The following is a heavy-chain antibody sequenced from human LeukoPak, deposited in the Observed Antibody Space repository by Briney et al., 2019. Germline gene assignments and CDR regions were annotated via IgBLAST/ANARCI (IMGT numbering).Heavy chain of an antibody. CDR3: ARHRWWERRMLGMDFDY. V-gene: IGHV4-34*01. D-gene: IGHD1-26*01. CDR2: INHSGST. CDR1: GGSFSGYN. Sequence: PSETLSLTCAVSGGSFSGYNWSWIRQPPGKGLEWIGEINHSGSTNYYPSLKSRVTISVDTSKNQFSLTLSSVTAADTTVYYWARHRWWERRMLGMDFDYWGQGTLVTVSS. J-gene: IGHJ4*02.